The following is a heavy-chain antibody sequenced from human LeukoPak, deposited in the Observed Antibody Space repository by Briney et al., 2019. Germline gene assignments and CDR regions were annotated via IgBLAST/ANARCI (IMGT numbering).Heavy chain of an antibody. CDR2: IKQDGSEK. V-gene: IGHV3-7*01. Sequence: GGSLRLSCAASGFTFSSCWMSWVRQAPGKGLEWVANIKQDGSEKYYVDSVKGRFTISRDNAKKSLYLQMNSLRAEDTAVYYCARIVSSIAAADSYDYWGQGTLVTVSS. J-gene: IGHJ4*02. CDR3: ARIVSSIAAADSYDY. CDR1: GFTFSSCW. D-gene: IGHD6-13*01.